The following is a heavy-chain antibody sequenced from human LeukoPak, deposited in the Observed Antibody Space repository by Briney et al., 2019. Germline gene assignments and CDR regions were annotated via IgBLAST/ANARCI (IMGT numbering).Heavy chain of an antibody. D-gene: IGHD5/OR15-5a*01. Sequence: SETLSLTCTVSDGSISSSSYYWGWIRQPPGKGLEWIGSTYYSGSTYSNPSFKSRVTISVDTSKNQFSLKLSSVTAADTAVYYCASGVSTNDHYYYYGMDVWGQGTTVTVSS. V-gene: IGHV4-39*01. J-gene: IGHJ6*02. CDR2: TYYSGST. CDR1: DGSISSSSYY. CDR3: ASGVSTNDHYYYYGMDV.